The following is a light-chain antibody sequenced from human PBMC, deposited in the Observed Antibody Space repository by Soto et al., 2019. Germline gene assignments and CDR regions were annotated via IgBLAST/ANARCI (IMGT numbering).Light chain of an antibody. CDR3: QVWDSSSNHPGV. V-gene: IGLV3-21*04. Sequence: SYELTQPPSVSVAPGKTARITCGGNNIGSKSVHWYQQKPGQAPVLVIYYDSDRPSGMPERFSGSNSGNTATLTISRVEAGDEADYYCQVWDSSSNHPGVFGTGTKVTVL. CDR1: NIGSKS. CDR2: YDS. J-gene: IGLJ1*01.